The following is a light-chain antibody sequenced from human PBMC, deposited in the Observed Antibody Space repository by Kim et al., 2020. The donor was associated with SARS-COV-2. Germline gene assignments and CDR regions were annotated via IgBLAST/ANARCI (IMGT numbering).Light chain of an antibody. J-gene: IGLJ3*02. Sequence: SVKVTCTLSIGQGSYSTAGHQQQPEKGPRYLMKLNSEGSHSKGDGIHDRFSGASSGAERYLSIASLQSEDEADYYCQTWGTGIWVFGGGTKVTVL. CDR1: IGQGSYS. CDR3: QTWGTGIWV. V-gene: IGLV4-69*01. CDR2: LNSEGSH.